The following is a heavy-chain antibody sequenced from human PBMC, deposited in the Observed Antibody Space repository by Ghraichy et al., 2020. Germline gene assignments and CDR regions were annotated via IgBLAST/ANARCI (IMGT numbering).Heavy chain of an antibody. D-gene: IGHD3-3*01. Sequence: SETLSLTCAVYGGSFSGYYWSWIRQPPGKGLEWIGEINHSGSTNYNPSLKSRVTISVDTSKNQFSLKLSSVTAADTAVYYCARRGFLEWLLYLANWFDPWGQGTLVTVSS. CDR1: GGSFSGYY. CDR2: INHSGST. CDR3: ARRGFLEWLLYLANWFDP. J-gene: IGHJ5*02. V-gene: IGHV4-34*01.